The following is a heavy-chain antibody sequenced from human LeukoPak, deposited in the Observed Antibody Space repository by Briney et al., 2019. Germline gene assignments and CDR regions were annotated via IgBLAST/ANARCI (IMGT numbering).Heavy chain of an antibody. Sequence: PGGSLRLSCAASGLSFSTFAMSWVRQGPARGLERVSSMRGNGETFYADSVKGRFTLTSDSSRNTVYFQLNNLRVEDTAIYYCAKASWVSSTDAVRWGQGTLVTVSS. D-gene: IGHD3-16*01. V-gene: IGHV3-23*01. CDR3: AKASWVSSTDAVR. CDR1: GLSFSTFA. CDR2: MRGNGET. J-gene: IGHJ4*02.